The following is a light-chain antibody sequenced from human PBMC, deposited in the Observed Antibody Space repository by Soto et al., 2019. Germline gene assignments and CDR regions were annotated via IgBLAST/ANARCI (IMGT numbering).Light chain of an antibody. CDR2: LNRYGSH. CDR3: QTWGTGIVI. Sequence: QSVLTQSPSASASLGASVKLTCTLSSGHSNYAIAWHQQQPEKGPRYLMKLNRYGSHSKGDGIPNRFSGSSSGAERYLTISSLQSEDEADYYCQTWGTGIVIFGGGTKLTVL. J-gene: IGLJ2*01. CDR1: SGHSNYA. V-gene: IGLV4-69*01.